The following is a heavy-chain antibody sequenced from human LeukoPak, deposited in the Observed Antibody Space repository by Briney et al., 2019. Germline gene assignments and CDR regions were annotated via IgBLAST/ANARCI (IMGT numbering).Heavy chain of an antibody. Sequence: PGGSLRLSCAASGFTFSRYWMHWVRQAPGKGRVWVSSINSDGRSTNYTDSVKGRFTNSRDNAKNTLYLQMNSLGAEDTAVYYCARDYDFDDYWGQGTLVTVSS. CDR2: INSDGRST. D-gene: IGHD3-3*01. CDR3: ARDYDFDDY. CDR1: GFTFSRYW. V-gene: IGHV3-74*01. J-gene: IGHJ4*02.